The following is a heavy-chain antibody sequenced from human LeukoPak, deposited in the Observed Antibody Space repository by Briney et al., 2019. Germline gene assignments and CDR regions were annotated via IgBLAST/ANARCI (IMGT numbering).Heavy chain of an antibody. V-gene: IGHV1-8*03. Sequence: ASVEVSCKASGYTFTSYDINWVRQATGQGLEWMGWMNPNSGNTGYAQKFQGRVTITRNTSISTAYMELSSLRSEDTAVYYCARVCSSSWYLYYYYYMDVWGKGTTVTVSS. J-gene: IGHJ6*03. CDR3: ARVCSSSWYLYYYYYMDV. CDR2: MNPNSGNT. D-gene: IGHD6-13*01. CDR1: GYTFTSYD.